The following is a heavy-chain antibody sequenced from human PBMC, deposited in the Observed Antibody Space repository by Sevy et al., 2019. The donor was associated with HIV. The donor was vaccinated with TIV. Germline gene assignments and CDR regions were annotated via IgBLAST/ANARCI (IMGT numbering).Heavy chain of an antibody. CDR1: GYTFTSYY. J-gene: IGHJ4*02. V-gene: IGHV1-46*01. Sequence: ASVKVSCKASGYTFTSYYMHWVRQAPGQGLEWMGISNPNGGNKSYAQKFQGRVTMTRDTSTSTVYMELSSLRPEDTAVYYCAKAEMSAVGARYPHWGQGTLVTVSS. D-gene: IGHD1-26*01. CDR2: SNPNGGNK. CDR3: AKAEMSAVGARYPH.